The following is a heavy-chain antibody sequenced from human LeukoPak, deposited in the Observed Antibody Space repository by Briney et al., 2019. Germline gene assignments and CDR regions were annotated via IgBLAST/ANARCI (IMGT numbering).Heavy chain of an antibody. CDR2: ISGSGGST. V-gene: IGHV3-23*01. D-gene: IGHD3-10*01. CDR3: AKSGGGTYYYGSGSYAVAFDI. Sequence: GGSLRLSCAASGFTFSSYAMSWVRQAPGKGLEWVSAISGSGGSTYYADSVKGRFTISRDNSKNTLYLQMNSLRAEDTAVYYCAKSGGGTYYYGSGSYAVAFDIWGQGTMVTVSS. J-gene: IGHJ3*02. CDR1: GFTFSSYA.